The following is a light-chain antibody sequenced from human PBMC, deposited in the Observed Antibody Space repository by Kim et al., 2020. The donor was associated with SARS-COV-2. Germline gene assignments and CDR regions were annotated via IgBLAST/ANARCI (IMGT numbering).Light chain of an antibody. V-gene: IGKV3-15*01. CDR3: QQSNDWPPLT. Sequence: SPGERATHSGRASQTINNKLVWYQQKPGQDPRLLIYDATTRATGVQARFIGSGSETDFTLTISSLQSEDFAVYYCQQSNDWPPLTFGQGTKVDIK. J-gene: IGKJ1*01. CDR1: QTINNK. CDR2: DAT.